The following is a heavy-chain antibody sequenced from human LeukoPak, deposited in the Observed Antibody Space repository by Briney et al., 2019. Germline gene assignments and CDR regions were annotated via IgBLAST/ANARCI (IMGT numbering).Heavy chain of an antibody. CDR2: VYPDDSKT. D-gene: IGHD3-10*01. CDR3: ARWYVRGGPFGFDY. J-gene: IGHJ4*02. V-gene: IGHV5-51*01. Sequence: GESLKISCKGSGYSFTNYWIGWVRQMPGKGLEWIGIVYPDDSKTRYSPSFQGQVTISVDKSITTAYLQWSSLKASDTAIYYCARWYVRGGPFGFDYWGQGTLVTVSS. CDR1: GYSFTNYW.